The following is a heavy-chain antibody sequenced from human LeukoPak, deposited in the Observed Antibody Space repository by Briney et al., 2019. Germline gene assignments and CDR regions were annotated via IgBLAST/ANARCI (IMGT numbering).Heavy chain of an antibody. CDR1: GGSFSGYY. Sequence: SETLSLTCAVYGGSFSGYYWSWTRQPPGKGLEWIGVINHSGSTNYNPSLKSRATISVDTSKNQFSLKLSSGTAADTAVYYCARGRVYGDYAFPYYYYGMDVWGQGTTVTVSS. CDR3: ARGRVYGDYAFPYYYYGMDV. D-gene: IGHD4-17*01. CDR2: INHSGST. V-gene: IGHV4-34*01. J-gene: IGHJ6*02.